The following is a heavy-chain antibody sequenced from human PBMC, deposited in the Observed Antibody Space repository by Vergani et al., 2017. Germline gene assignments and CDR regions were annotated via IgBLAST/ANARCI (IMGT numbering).Heavy chain of an antibody. Sequence: EVQLLESGGGLVQPGGSLRLSCAASESTFSSYVMTWVRQAPGKGLDWVSAIGVSGDATHYADSVKGRFTISRDNSKDILYLQMDSLRSEDTALYYCAKYLRDSTDGLPDSWGPGTLVIVSS. CDR3: AKYLRDSTDGLPDS. CDR1: ESTFSSYV. J-gene: IGHJ4*02. D-gene: IGHD2-21*02. CDR2: IGVSGDAT. V-gene: IGHV3-23*01.